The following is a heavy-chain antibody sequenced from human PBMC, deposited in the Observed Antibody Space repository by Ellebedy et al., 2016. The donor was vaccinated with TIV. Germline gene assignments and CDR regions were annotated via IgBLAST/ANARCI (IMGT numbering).Heavy chain of an antibody. Sequence: MPSETLSLTCTISGGSINSYCWSWIRQPARKGLEWIGNIYNSGSTKFSPSLKSRVTMSVDTSRGQFSLRLNSVTAADTAVYYCARSGGWYTPYDYWGQGTLVTVSS. CDR2: IYNSGST. CDR3: ARSGGWYTPYDY. J-gene: IGHJ4*02. CDR1: GGSINSYC. D-gene: IGHD6-19*01. V-gene: IGHV4-4*07.